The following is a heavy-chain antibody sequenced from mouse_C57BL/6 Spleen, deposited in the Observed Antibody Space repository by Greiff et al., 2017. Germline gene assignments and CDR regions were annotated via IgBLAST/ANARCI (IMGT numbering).Heavy chain of an antibody. CDR2: IYPGDGDT. CDR1: GYAFSSSW. Sequence: VQLKESGPELVKPGASVKISCKASGYAFSSSWMNWVKQRPGKGLEWIGRIYPGDGDTNYNGKFKGKATLTADKSSSTAYMQLSSLTSEDSAVYFCARGYYGSSYYFDYWGQGTTLTVSS. CDR3: ARGYYGSSYYFDY. V-gene: IGHV1-82*01. D-gene: IGHD1-1*01. J-gene: IGHJ2*01.